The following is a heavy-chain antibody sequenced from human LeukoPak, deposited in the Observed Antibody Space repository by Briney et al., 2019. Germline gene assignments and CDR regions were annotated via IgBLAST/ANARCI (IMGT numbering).Heavy chain of an antibody. Sequence: ASETLSLTCTASGGSISTYYWSWIGQPPGKGLEWIGYIYSSGSTNYNPSLKSRVTISVDTSNNQFSLKLSSVTAADTAVYYCARQREYYESSGYYSFDYWGQGTLVTVSS. CDR2: IYSSGST. D-gene: IGHD3-22*01. CDR3: ARQREYYESSGYYSFDY. J-gene: IGHJ4*02. V-gene: IGHV4-59*08. CDR1: GGSISTYY.